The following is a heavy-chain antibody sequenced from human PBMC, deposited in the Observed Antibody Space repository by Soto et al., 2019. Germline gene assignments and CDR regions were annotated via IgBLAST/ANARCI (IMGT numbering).Heavy chain of an antibody. CDR2: INAGNGNT. D-gene: IGHD4-17*01. Sequence: ASVKVSCKASGYTFTSYAMHWVRQAPGQRLEWMGWINAGNGNTKYSQKFQGRVTITRDTSASTAYMELSSLRSEDTAVYYCARERGDYYYYYGMDVWGQGTTVTVSS. CDR3: ARERGDYYYYYGMDV. CDR1: GYTFTSYA. J-gene: IGHJ6*02. V-gene: IGHV1-3*01.